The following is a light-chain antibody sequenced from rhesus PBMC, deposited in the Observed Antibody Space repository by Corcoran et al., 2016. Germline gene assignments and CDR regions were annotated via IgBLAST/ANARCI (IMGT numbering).Light chain of an antibody. V-gene: IGKV2-78*01. CDR2: EVS. Sequence: DIVMTQIPLSLSVTPGEPASISCRSSQSLRNSNGYTYLHWYFQKPGQSPQLLINEVSNRASGVPDRLSGSGSGTDFTLKISRVDAEDGVVYYCEQTLQTPWTFGQGTKVDIK. J-gene: IGKJ1*01. CDR3: EQTLQTPWT. CDR1: QSLRNSNGYTY.